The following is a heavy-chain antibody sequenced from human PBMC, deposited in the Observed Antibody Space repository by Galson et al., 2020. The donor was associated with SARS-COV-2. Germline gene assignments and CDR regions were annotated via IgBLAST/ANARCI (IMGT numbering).Heavy chain of an antibody. V-gene: IGHV3-21*01. Sequence: GGSLRLSCATSEFTFNKYTMNWTRQAPGKGPECPSSMGSSGSQIFYAAPVRGRFTISRDDARNSLYLQMNSLSAEDTAVYYCARAVGTAVFYYWYFDLWGRGTLVTVSS. CDR3: ARAVGTAVFYYWYFDL. CDR2: MGSSGSQI. D-gene: IGHD1-26*01. J-gene: IGHJ2*01. CDR1: EFTFNKYT.